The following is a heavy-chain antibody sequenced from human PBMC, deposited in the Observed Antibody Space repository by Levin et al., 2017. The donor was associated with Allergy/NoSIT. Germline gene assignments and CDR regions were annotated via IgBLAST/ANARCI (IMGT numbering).Heavy chain of an antibody. CDR1: GYSFTSFW. D-gene: IGHD4-23*01. Sequence: GESLKISCQASGYSFTSFWFGWVRQRPGKGLEWMGLIFPSDSDTRVSPSFQGQIIMSVDKSISTAYLQWSSLKASDSAMYYCARRDSDGSNSFDYWGQGALVTVSP. CDR3: ARRDSDGSNSFDY. V-gene: IGHV5-51*01. J-gene: IGHJ4*02. CDR2: IFPSDSDT.